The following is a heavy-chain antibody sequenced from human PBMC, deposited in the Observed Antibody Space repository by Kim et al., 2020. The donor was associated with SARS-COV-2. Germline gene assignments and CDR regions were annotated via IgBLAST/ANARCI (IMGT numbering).Heavy chain of an antibody. CDR3: IFYCGSDCYSGDY. V-gene: IGHV3-73*01. Sequence: GGSLRLSCAASGFTFSGSAIHWVRQASGKGLEWVGRIKNKAKNYATTYAASVKGRFTISRDDSKSTAYLQMNSLKTEDTAVYYCIFYCGSDCYSGDYWG. D-gene: IGHD2-21*01. CDR1: GFTFSGSA. J-gene: IGHJ4*01. CDR2: IKNKAKNYAT.